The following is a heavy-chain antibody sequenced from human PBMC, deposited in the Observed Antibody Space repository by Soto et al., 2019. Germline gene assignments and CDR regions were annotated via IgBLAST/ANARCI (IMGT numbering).Heavy chain of an antibody. CDR1: GYTFTSYG. J-gene: IGHJ5*02. Sequence: QVQLVQSGAEVKKPGASVKVSCKASGYTFTSYGISWVRQAPGQGLEWMGWISAYNGNTNYAQKLQGRVTMTTDTXXSXAXTELRSLRSDDTAVYYCARVAKSYYDSSDPGGWFDPWGQGTLVTVSS. CDR3: ARVAKSYYDSSDPGGWFDP. D-gene: IGHD3-22*01. V-gene: IGHV1-18*01. CDR2: ISAYNGNT.